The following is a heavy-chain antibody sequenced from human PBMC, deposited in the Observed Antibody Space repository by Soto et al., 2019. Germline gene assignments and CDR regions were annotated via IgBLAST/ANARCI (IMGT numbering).Heavy chain of an antibody. V-gene: IGHV3-30*18. CDR2: ISYDGGSQ. Sequence: QVQLVESGGGVVKPGRSLRLSCAASGFTVSTYGMNWVRQAPGKGLEWVAVISYDGGSQYYADSVTGRITISSYNTENTLYLQMNSLRSEDTAMYYCAKDHSHYFSGCRCHFQGSVWGKGTLVTVSS. J-gene: IGHJ4*02. D-gene: IGHD2-15*01. CDR3: AKDHSHYFSGCRCHFQGSV. CDR1: GFTVSTYG.